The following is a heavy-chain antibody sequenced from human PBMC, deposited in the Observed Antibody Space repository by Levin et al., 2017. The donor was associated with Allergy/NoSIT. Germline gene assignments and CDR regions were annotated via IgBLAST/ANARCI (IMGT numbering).Heavy chain of an antibody. V-gene: IGHV3-48*01. CDR1: GFTFSSYS. Sequence: GSLRLSCAASGFTFSSYSMNWVRQAPGKGLEWVSYISSSSSTIYYADSVKGRFTISRDNAKNSLYLQMNSLRAEDTAVYYCARDGQGWDYDQYYFDYWGQGTLVTVSS. CDR2: ISSSSSTI. CDR3: ARDGQGWDYDQYYFDY. J-gene: IGHJ4*02. D-gene: IGHD4-17*01.